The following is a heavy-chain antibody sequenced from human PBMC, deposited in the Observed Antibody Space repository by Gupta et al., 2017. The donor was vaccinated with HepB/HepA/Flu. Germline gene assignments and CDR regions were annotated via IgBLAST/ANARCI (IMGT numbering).Heavy chain of an antibody. CDR3: AREDNFDTREHDY. V-gene: IGHV3-11*04. Sequence: QVQLVESGGDVVKPGGSLRLSCAASGFTFSDYYMSWIRQAPGKGLEWVSYVSSGGGTKDYADSVKGRFTISRDNAKKLLFLQMNSLRDEDTAVYYCAREDNFDTREHDYWGQGTLVTVSS. CDR2: VSSGGGTK. CDR1: GFTFSDYY. D-gene: IGHD3-22*01. J-gene: IGHJ4*02.